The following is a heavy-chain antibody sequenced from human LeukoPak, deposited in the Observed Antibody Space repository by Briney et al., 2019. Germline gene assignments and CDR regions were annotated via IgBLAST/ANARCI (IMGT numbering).Heavy chain of an antibody. J-gene: IGHJ4*02. D-gene: IGHD2-15*01. CDR3: ARVGGYYFAPDY. Sequence: ASVKVSCKASGYTFNNYFIYWVRLAPGQGLEWMGWISVYNGNTNYAQKVQGRVTMTTDTSTSTAYMDLRSLRSDDTAVYYCARVGGYYFAPDYWGQGTLVTVSS. CDR1: GYTFNNYF. CDR2: ISVYNGNT. V-gene: IGHV1-18*04.